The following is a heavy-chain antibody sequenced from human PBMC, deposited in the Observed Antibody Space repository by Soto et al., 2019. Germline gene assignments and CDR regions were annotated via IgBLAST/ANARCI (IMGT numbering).Heavy chain of an antibody. CDR3: ARDLTDIVVVPAASDYPSYYYYGMDV. CDR1: GFTFSSYA. D-gene: IGHD2-2*01. CDR2: ISYDGSNK. V-gene: IGHV3-30-3*01. J-gene: IGHJ6*02. Sequence: GGSLRLSCAASGFTFSSYAMHWVRQAPGKGLEWVAVISYDGSNKYYADSVKGRSTISRDNSKNTLHLQMNSLRAKDTAVYYCARDLTDIVVVPAASDYPSYYYYGMDVWGQGTTVTVSS.